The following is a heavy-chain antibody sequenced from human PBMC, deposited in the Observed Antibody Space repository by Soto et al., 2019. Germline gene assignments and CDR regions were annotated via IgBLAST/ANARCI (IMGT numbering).Heavy chain of an antibody. D-gene: IGHD3-3*01. CDR2: ISGSGGST. J-gene: IGHJ4*02. V-gene: IGHV3-23*01. CDR1: GFTFSSYA. CDR3: AKDPHYDFWSGYYYFDY. Sequence: GESLKISCAASGFTFSSYAMSWVRQAPGKGLEWVSAISGSGGSTYYADSVKGRFTISRDNSKNTLYLQMNSLRAEDTAVYYCAKDPHYDFWSGYYYFDYWGQGTLVTVSS.